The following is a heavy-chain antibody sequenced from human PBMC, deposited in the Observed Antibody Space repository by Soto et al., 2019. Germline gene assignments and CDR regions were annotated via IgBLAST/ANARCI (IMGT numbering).Heavy chain of an antibody. Sequence: QVQLQESGPGLVKPSQTLSLTCTVSGGSISSGGYYWSWIRQHPGKGLEWIGYIYYSGSTYYNPSLKSRVTXXVXTXXNPFSLKLSSVTAADTAVYYCARVWSIAAAPWFDPWGQGTLVTVSS. J-gene: IGHJ5*02. CDR2: IYYSGST. V-gene: IGHV4-31*03. CDR3: ARVWSIAAAPWFDP. CDR1: GGSISSGGYY. D-gene: IGHD6-13*01.